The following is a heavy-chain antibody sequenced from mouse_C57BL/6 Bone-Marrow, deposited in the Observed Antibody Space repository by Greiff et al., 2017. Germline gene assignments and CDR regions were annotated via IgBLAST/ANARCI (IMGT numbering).Heavy chain of an antibody. D-gene: IGHD1-1*01. V-gene: IGHV1-19*01. CDR3: ARGRIYYYGSSYGFAY. CDR1: GYTFTDYY. Sequence: VQLKQSGPVLVKPGASVKMSCKASGYTFTDYYMNWVKQSHGKSLEWIGVINPYNGGTSYNQKFKGKATLTVDKSSSTAYMELNSLTSEDSAVYYCARGRIYYYGSSYGFAYWGQGTLVTVSA. CDR2: INPYNGGT. J-gene: IGHJ3*01.